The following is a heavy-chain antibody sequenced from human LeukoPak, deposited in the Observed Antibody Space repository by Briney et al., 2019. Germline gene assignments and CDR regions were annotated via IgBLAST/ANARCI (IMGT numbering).Heavy chain of an antibody. D-gene: IGHD3-16*02. CDR1: GFPFGNFE. CDR2: ISKNGGTI. Sequence: SGGSLRLSCAASGFPFGNFEMNWVRQAPGQGLEWISYISKNGGTIYYANSVKGRFIISRDNAKNSVYLQMNSLRVEDTATYYCARDFGIVDNRFDFWGQEALVTVSS. J-gene: IGHJ4*02. CDR3: ARDFGIVDNRFDF. V-gene: IGHV3-48*03.